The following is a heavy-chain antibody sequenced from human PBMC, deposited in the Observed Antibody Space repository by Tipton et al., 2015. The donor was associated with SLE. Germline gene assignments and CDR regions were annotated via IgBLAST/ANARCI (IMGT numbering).Heavy chain of an antibody. Sequence: TLSLTCAVYGGSFSGYYWSWIRQPPGKGLEWIGEINHSGSTNYNPSLKSRVTISVDTSKNQFSLKLSSVTAADTAVYYCARGPGYFDLWGRGTLVTVSS. J-gene: IGHJ2*01. V-gene: IGHV4-34*01. CDR3: ARGPGYFDL. CDR2: INHSGST. CDR1: GGSFSGYY.